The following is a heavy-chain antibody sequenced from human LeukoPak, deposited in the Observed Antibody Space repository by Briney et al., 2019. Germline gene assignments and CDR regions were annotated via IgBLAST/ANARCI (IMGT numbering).Heavy chain of an antibody. CDR1: GGSFSGYY. D-gene: IGHD3-3*01. CDR3: ARGGYDFWSGYGGGPFDY. CDR2: INHSGST. V-gene: IGHV4-34*01. J-gene: IGHJ4*02. Sequence: KPSETLSLTCAAYGGSFSGYYWSWIRQPPGKGLEWIGEINHSGSTNYNPSLKSRVTISVDTSKNQFSLKLSSATAADTAVYYCARGGYDFWSGYGGGPFDYWGQGTLVTVSS.